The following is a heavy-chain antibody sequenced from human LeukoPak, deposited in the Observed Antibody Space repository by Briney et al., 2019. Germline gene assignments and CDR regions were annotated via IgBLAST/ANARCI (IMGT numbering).Heavy chain of an antibody. J-gene: IGHJ3*02. Sequence: ASVKVSCKASGYTFTGYYMHWVRQAPGQGLEWMGWINPNSGGTNYAQKFQGRVTMTRDTSISTAYMELSRLRSDDTAVYYCATARVFRRKYYRNAFDIWGQGTMVTVSS. CDR2: INPNSGGT. CDR1: GYTFTGYY. CDR3: ATARVFRRKYYRNAFDI. V-gene: IGHV1-2*02. D-gene: IGHD3-10*01.